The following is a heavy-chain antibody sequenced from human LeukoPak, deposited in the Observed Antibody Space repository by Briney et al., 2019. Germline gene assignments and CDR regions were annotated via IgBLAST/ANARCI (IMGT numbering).Heavy chain of an antibody. CDR2: INSDGTDT. CDR1: GFTLRSFW. D-gene: IGHD3-16*01. Sequence: GGSLRLSCATSGFTLRSFWMHWVRHPPGKGLVWVSRINSDGTDTNYADSGKGRFTISRDNYKNTVYLQMNSLTAEDTAVYYCARGAWGTSVHFDKWGQGALVTVSS. J-gene: IGHJ4*02. CDR3: ARGAWGTSVHFDK. V-gene: IGHV3-74*01.